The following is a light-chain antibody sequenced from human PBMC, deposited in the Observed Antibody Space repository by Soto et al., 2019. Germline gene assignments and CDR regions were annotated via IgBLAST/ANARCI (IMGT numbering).Light chain of an antibody. CDR3: CSHAGINDYV. J-gene: IGLJ1*01. Sequence: QSVLTQPPSASGSPGQSVTISCTGSSSDVGGYNYVSWYQQYPGKAPKLMIYEVSKRPSGVPDRFSGSKSGNTASLTVSGLQAEDEADYYCCSHAGINDYVFGTGTKVTVL. CDR2: EVS. CDR1: SSDVGGYNY. V-gene: IGLV2-8*01.